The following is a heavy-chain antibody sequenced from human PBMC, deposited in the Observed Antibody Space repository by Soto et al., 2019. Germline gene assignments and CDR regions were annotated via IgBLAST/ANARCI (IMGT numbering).Heavy chain of an antibody. D-gene: IGHD2-2*01. V-gene: IGHV3-23*01. CDR3: ASRFTATVPSFDY. Sequence: GGSLRLSCAASGFTFSNYDMNWVRQAPGKGLEWVSSISGSGNSTYYTDSVKGRFTISRDNSKNTLFLQINNLRAEDTALYYCASRFTATVPSFDYWGQGTLVTVSS. CDR2: ISGSGNST. J-gene: IGHJ4*02. CDR1: GFTFSNYD.